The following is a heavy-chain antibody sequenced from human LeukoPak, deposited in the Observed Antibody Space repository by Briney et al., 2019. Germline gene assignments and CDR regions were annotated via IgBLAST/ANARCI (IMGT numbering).Heavy chain of an antibody. Sequence: QSGGSLRLSCAASGFTFSGSAIHWVRQASGKGLEWVGRIKSKANNYATAYAASVEGRFTVSRDDSKNTAYLQMNSLKTEDTAVYYCARLDDSSGYYYEGFDYWGQGTLVTVSS. CDR3: ARLDDSSGYYYEGFDY. CDR2: IKSKANNYAT. V-gene: IGHV3-73*01. D-gene: IGHD3-22*01. CDR1: GFTFSGSA. J-gene: IGHJ4*02.